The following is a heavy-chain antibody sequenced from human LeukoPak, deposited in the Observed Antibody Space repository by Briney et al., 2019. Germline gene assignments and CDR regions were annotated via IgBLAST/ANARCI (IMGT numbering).Heavy chain of an antibody. Sequence: PGGSLRLSCAAWGFRFSNSWVMGFRQTPRKELEWLGNIKEDGSEKYYLDYVKGRFTNSRDNPHSSVFLQMTSLRAEDPAIYYCVRDYVWGTSDPDYWGQGTLVTVSS. CDR2: IKEDGSEK. D-gene: IGHD3-16*01. J-gene: IGHJ4*02. V-gene: IGHV3-7*01. CDR1: GFRFSNSW. CDR3: VRDYVWGTSDPDY.